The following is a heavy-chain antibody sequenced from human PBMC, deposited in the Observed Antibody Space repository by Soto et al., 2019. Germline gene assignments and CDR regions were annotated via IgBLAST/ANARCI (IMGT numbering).Heavy chain of an antibody. CDR2: ISYDGSER. Sequence: GGSLRLSCAAYGFNFRSYGMHWVRQAPGRGLEWVAVISYDGSERYYADSVAGRFTISRDNSQNRVYLQMNSLRAEDTAVYYCARDTYDSSGYYYFAFDIWGQGTMVTVSS. V-gene: IGHV3-30*03. CDR1: GFNFRSYG. CDR3: ARDTYDSSGYYYFAFDI. J-gene: IGHJ3*02. D-gene: IGHD3-22*01.